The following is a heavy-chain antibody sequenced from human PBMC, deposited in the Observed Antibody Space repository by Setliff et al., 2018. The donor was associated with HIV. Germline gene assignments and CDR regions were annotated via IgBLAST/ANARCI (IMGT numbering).Heavy chain of an antibody. Sequence: ETLSLTCSVSGYFISNGYYWGWIRQPPGKGLEWVGTIYQNGNTYYSPSLESRVSVSMDMSRNQFSVKLNSATAADTAVYFCAREKSPVLEYFDWLKPRHVFDVWGQGTVVTVSS. V-gene: IGHV4-38-2*02. D-gene: IGHD3-9*01. CDR1: GYFISNGYY. J-gene: IGHJ3*01. CDR3: AREKSPVLEYFDWLKPRHVFDV. CDR2: IYQNGNT.